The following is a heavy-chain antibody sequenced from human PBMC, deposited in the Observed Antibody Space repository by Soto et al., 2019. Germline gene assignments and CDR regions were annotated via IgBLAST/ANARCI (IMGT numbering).Heavy chain of an antibody. CDR3: ASVRCLGWPNDYFDY. V-gene: IGHV4-59*01. CDR1: GGSISSYY. J-gene: IGHJ4*01. CDR2: IYYSGST. D-gene: IGHD3-3*01. Sequence: SETLSLTCTVSGGSISSYYWSWIRQPPWKGLEWIGYIYYSGSTNYNPSLKSRVTISVDTSKNQFSLKLSSVTAADTAVYYCASVRCLGWPNDYFDYWGQGTLVTVSA.